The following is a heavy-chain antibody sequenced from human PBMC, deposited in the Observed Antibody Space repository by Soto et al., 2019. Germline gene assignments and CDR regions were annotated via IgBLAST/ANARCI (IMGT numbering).Heavy chain of an antibody. CDR2: FDPEDGEA. CDR1: GYSLSDLS. CDR3: ATDGKLELHHF. J-gene: IGHJ4*02. D-gene: IGHD1-7*01. V-gene: IGHV1-24*01. Sequence: ASVKVSCKVSGYSLSDLSTHCVLQSPLKGLDWMGGFDPEDGEAILAQKFQGRVTLTEDTSTDTAYLELSSLRFEDTAVYYCATDGKLELHHFWGQGTLVTVSS.